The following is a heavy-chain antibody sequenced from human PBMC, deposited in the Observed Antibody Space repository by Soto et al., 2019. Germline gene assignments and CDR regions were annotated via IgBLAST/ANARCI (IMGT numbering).Heavy chain of an antibody. CDR2: MNPNSGNT. D-gene: IGHD6-6*01. CDR1: GYTFTSYD. V-gene: IGHV1-8*01. Sequence: ASVKVSCKASGYTFTSYDINWVRQATGQGLEWMGWMNPNSGNTGYAQKFQGRVTMTRNTSISTAYMELSSLRSEDTAVYYCARGPNIAARSYYYYYYMDVWGKGTTVTVSS. J-gene: IGHJ6*03. CDR3: ARGPNIAARSYYYYYYMDV.